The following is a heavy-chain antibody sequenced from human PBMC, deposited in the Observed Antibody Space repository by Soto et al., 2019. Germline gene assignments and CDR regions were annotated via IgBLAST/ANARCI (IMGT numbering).Heavy chain of an antibody. D-gene: IGHD3-10*01. V-gene: IGHV3-7*03. CDR1: GFTFSSYW. J-gene: IGHJ6*02. CDR2: IKQDGSEK. CDR3: ARVHGLLWFGELRYYYGMDV. Sequence: EVQLVESGGGLVQPGGSLRLSCAASGFTFSSYWMSWVRQAPGKGLEWVANIKQDGSEKYYVDSVKGRFTISRANAKNSLYLQMNSLRAEDTAVYYCARVHGLLWFGELRYYYGMDVWGQGTTVTVSS.